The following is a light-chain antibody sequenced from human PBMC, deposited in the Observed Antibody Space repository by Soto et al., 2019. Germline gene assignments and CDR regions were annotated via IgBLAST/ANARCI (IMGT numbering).Light chain of an antibody. Sequence: EIGLTQSPGTLSLSPGERATLSCRASQSISSRYLAWYQQKPGQAPRLLIYSASSRATGIPDRFSGSGSETDFTLPISRLEPEDFEVDYCQQYASSLVYTFGQGTRLDIK. CDR2: SAS. CDR3: QQYASSLVYT. J-gene: IGKJ2*01. CDR1: QSISSRY. V-gene: IGKV3-20*01.